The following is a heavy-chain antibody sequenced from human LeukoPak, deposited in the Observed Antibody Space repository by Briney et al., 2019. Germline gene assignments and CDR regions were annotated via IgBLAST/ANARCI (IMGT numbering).Heavy chain of an antibody. CDR3: ARASGSYYGGVDY. CDR1: GYTFTGYY. D-gene: IGHD1-26*01. Sequence: ASVKVSCKASGYTFTGYYMHWVRQAPGQGLEWMGWINPNSGGTNYAQKFQGRVTMTRDTSISTAYMELSRLRSDDTAVYYCARASGSYYGGVDYWGQGTLVTVSS. CDR2: INPNSGGT. J-gene: IGHJ4*02. V-gene: IGHV1-2*02.